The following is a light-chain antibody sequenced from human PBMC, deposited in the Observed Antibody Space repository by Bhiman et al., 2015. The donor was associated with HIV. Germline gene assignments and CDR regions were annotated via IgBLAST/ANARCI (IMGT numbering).Light chain of an antibody. Sequence: SYELTQPLSVSVALGQTARITCGGNNIGSKYVHWYQQKPGQAPVLVIYRDNYRPSGIPDRFSSSSSGNTTSLTITGAQAEDEADYYCNSRDSSGNIWIFGGGTNLTVL. CDR1: NIGSKY. J-gene: IGLJ2*01. CDR2: RDN. V-gene: IGLV3-9*01. CDR3: NSRDSSGNIWI.